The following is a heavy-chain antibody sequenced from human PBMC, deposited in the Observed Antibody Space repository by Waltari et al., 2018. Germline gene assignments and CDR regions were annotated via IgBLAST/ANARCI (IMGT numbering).Heavy chain of an antibody. Sequence: QVQLQQWGAGLLKPSETLSLTCAVYGGSFSGYYWSWIRQPPGKGLGWIGEINHSGSTTYNPALKSRVTISVDTYKNQFSLKRSFVTAADTAVYYCASHLAYCGGDCYSDYYYYMDVWGKGTTVTVSS. D-gene: IGHD2-21*01. CDR3: ASHLAYCGGDCYSDYYYYMDV. CDR2: INHSGST. J-gene: IGHJ6*03. V-gene: IGHV4-34*01. CDR1: GGSFSGYY.